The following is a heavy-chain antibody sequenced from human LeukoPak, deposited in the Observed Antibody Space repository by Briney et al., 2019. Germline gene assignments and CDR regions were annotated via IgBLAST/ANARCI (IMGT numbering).Heavy chain of an antibody. CDR3: ARGGTVVREIDY. V-gene: IGHV4-39*07. Sequence: SETLSLTCTVSGGSISSSSYYWGWIRQPPGRGLEWIGSIYYSGSTYYNPSLKSRVTISVDTSKNQFSLKLSSVTAADTAVYYCARGGTVVREIDYWGQGTLVTVSS. J-gene: IGHJ4*02. D-gene: IGHD4-23*01. CDR2: IYYSGST. CDR1: GGSISSSSYY.